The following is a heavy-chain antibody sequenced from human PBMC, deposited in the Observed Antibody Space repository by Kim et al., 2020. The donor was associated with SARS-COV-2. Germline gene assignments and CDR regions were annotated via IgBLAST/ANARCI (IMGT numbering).Heavy chain of an antibody. Sequence: GGSLRLSCAASGFTFSDYYMSWIRQAPGKGLEWVSYISSSSSYTNYADSVKGLFTISRDNAKNSLYLQMNSLRAEDTAVYYCARVGYDYVWGSYRDYYYYYGMDVWGQGTTVTVSS. D-gene: IGHD3-16*02. CDR3: ARVGYDYVWGSYRDYYYYYGMDV. J-gene: IGHJ6*02. V-gene: IGHV3-11*05. CDR2: ISSSSSYT. CDR1: GFTFSDYY.